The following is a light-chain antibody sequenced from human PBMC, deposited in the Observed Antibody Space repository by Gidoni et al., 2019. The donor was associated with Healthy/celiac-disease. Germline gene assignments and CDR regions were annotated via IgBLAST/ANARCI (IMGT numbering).Light chain of an antibody. J-gene: IGLJ2*01. CDR1: SSDVGGYNY. CDR3: SSYAGSNNLVV. V-gene: IGLV2-8*01. Sequence: QSALTQPPSASGSPGQSVTISCTGTSSDVGGYNYVSWYQQHPGTAPKLMIYEVSKRPSGVPDRFSCSKSGNTASLTVSGLQAEDEADYYCSSYAGSNNLVVFGGGTKLT. CDR2: EVS.